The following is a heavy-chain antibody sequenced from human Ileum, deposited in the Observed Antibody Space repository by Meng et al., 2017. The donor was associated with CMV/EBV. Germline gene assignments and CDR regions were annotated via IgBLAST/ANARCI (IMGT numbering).Heavy chain of an antibody. J-gene: IGHJ4*02. CDR2: IYYTGST. CDR3: ARRLITGFFDF. V-gene: IGHV4-39*01. Sequence: TVSRGSISGSSYYWAWIRQPPGKGLEWIDNIYYTGSTHYNPSLKSRVTLSIATSKNQFSLNLSSVTAADTAVYYCARRLITGFFDFWGQGTLVTVSS. D-gene: IGHD1-20*01. CDR1: RGSISGSSYY.